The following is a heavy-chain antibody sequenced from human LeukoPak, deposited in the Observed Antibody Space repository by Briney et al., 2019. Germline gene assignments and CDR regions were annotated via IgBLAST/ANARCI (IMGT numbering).Heavy chain of an antibody. D-gene: IGHD1-26*01. CDR2: ISSSSSTI. Sequence: GGSLRLSCAASGFTFSSYSMNWVRQAPGKGLEWVSYISSSSSTIYYADSVKGRFTISRDNAKNSLYLQMNSLRAEDTAVYYCASQVGAWAFDIWGQGTMVTVSS. V-gene: IGHV3-48*01. CDR3: ASQVGAWAFDI. CDR1: GFTFSSYS. J-gene: IGHJ3*02.